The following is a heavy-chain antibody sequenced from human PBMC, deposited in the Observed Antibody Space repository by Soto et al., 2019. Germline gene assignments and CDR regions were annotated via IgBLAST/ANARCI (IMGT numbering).Heavy chain of an antibody. CDR3: AHCTLHYCGDYEPVTSHVFDS. Sequence: QITLKESGPSPVKPTQTLTVTCTFSGFSLSNSGVGVAWIRQPPGQSLKWLALIYGDNDKRYSHSLKTRLTITKDTSKNQVVLTMTNMDPVDTATYYCAHCTLHYCGDYEPVTSHVFDSWGQGTLVTVSS. V-gene: IGHV2-5*02. J-gene: IGHJ4*02. CDR2: IYGDNDK. D-gene: IGHD4-17*01. CDR1: GFSLSNSGVG.